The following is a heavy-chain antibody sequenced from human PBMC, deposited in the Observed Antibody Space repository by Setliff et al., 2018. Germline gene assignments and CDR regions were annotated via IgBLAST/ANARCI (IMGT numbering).Heavy chain of an antibody. CDR2: ISSTITST. J-gene: IGHJ6*02. CDR3: AKHGAYNDFLTGYNFYYDMDV. CDR1: GFTFSSSA. V-gene: IGHV3-23*01. Sequence: GGSLRLSCAASGFTFSSSAMAWVRQAPGKGLEWVSAISSTITSTYYADSVKGRFTISRDNSKNTLYLQMNGLRAEDTAVYYCAKHGAYNDFLTGYNFYYDMDVWGQGTTVTVSS. D-gene: IGHD3-9*01.